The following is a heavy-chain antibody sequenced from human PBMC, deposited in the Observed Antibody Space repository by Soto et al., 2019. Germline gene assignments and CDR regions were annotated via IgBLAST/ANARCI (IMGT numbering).Heavy chain of an antibody. D-gene: IGHD3-22*01. CDR2: IFYSGST. CDR3: ASYYYDSSGYYRDY. CDR1: GGSSSSSIYY. V-gene: IGHV4-39*07. Sequence: SETLSLTCTVSGGSSSSSIYYGGWIRRPPGKGLEWIGSIFYSGSTYYNPSLKSRVTISVDTPKNQFSLKLSSVTAADTAVYYCASYYYDSSGYYRDYWGQGTLVTVSS. J-gene: IGHJ4*02.